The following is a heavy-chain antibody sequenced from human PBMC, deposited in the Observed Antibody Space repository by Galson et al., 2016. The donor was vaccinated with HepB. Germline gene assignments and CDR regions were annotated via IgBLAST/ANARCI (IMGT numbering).Heavy chain of an antibody. CDR1: GASVSSGGYH. D-gene: IGHD6-6*01. Sequence: LSLTCSVSGASVSSGGYHWTWIRQSAGKGLEWVGRIFTYGSTNYNPSLRNRATVSLDTSKNQFSLRLDSMTAADSGIYYCATRISPRPFDIWGRGTMVTVSS. V-gene: IGHV4-61*02. CDR2: IFTYGST. CDR3: ATRISPRPFDI. J-gene: IGHJ3*02.